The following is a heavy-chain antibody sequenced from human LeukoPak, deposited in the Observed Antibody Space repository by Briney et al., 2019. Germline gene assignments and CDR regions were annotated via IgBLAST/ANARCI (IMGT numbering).Heavy chain of an antibody. CDR1: GFTFSSYA. D-gene: IGHD6-13*01. CDR2: IVGSATTT. J-gene: IGHJ4*02. Sequence: GGSLRLSCAASGFTFSSYAMSWVRQAPGRGLEWVSAIVGSATTTYYADSVKGRFTISRDNSRNTLYLQMNSLRADDTAIYYCARGPTTIGGAGKGYFDYWGQEVLVLVSS. CDR3: ARGPTTIGGAGKGYFDY. V-gene: IGHV3-23*01.